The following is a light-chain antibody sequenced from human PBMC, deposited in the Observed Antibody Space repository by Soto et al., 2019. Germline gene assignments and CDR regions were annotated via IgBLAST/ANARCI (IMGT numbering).Light chain of an antibody. CDR2: KAS. CDR3: QQYHTWPIT. CDR1: QTISSW. Sequence: DIQMTQSPSTLSGSVGDRVSITCRASQTISSWLAWYQQKPGKAPKLLIYKASTLKSGVPSRFSGSGSGTEFTLTISSLQSEDCAIYYCQQYHTWPITFGGGTKVDI. V-gene: IGKV1-5*03. J-gene: IGKJ4*01.